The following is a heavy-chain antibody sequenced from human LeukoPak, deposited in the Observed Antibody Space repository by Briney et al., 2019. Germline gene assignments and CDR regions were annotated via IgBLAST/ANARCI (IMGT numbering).Heavy chain of an antibody. D-gene: IGHD3-22*01. CDR2: IIPIFGTA. CDR1: GGTFISYA. V-gene: IGHV1-69*13. CDR3: ARDRDDYYDSSGQTLGPFDY. Sequence: ASVKVSCKASGGTFISYAISWVRQAPGQGLEWMGGIIPIFGTANYAQKFQGRATITADESTSTAYMELSSLRSEDTAVYYCARDRDDYYDSSGQTLGPFDYWGQGTLVTVSS. J-gene: IGHJ4*02.